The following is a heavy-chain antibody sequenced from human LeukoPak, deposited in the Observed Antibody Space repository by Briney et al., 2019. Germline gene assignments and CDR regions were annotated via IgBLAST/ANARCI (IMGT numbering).Heavy chain of an antibody. D-gene: IGHD2-21*01. CDR1: GFTFSSYW. Sequence: GGSLRLSCAASGFTFSSYWMHWVRQAPGKGLVWVSRVNNDGSSTSYADSVKGRFTISRDNAKNTLYLQINSLRAEDTAVYYCARDDSRGFAYWGQGTLVTVSS. J-gene: IGHJ4*02. CDR3: ARDDSRGFAY. CDR2: VNNDGSST. V-gene: IGHV3-74*01.